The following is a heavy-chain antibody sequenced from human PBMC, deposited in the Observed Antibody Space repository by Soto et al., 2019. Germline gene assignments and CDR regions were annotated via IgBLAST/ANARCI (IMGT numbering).Heavy chain of an antibody. V-gene: IGHV4-39*01. CDR3: ARLTEKYDSSGYYYGEIDY. Sequence: QLQLQESGPGLVKPSETLSLTCTVSGGSISSSSYYWGWIRQPPGKGLEGIGSIYYSGSTYYNPSLKRRVTVSVDTSKNQFSLSLSTVTAADTAVYYCARLTEKYDSSGYYYGEIDYGGQGTLVAVSS. CDR1: GGSISSSSYY. D-gene: IGHD3-22*01. CDR2: IYYSGST. J-gene: IGHJ4*02.